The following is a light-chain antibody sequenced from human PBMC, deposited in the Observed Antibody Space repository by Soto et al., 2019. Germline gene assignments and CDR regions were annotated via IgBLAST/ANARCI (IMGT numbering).Light chain of an antibody. Sequence: QTVVTQPPSVSGAPGQRVTISCTGSSFNIGAGYDVHWYQQLPGTAPKLLIYRNNNRPSGVPDRFSGSKSGTSASLAITGLQTEDEADYYCQSYDTSLSGYWVFGGGTQLNVL. CDR3: QSYDTSLSGYWV. J-gene: IGLJ3*02. CDR2: RNN. CDR1: SFNIGAGYD. V-gene: IGLV1-40*01.